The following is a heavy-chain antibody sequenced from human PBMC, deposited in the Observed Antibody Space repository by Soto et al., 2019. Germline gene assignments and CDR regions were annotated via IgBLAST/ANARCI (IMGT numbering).Heavy chain of an antibody. CDR3: ARDHSIASSGAWWLDP. J-gene: IGHJ5*02. CDR2: ISPSGGNT. D-gene: IGHD6-13*01. Sequence: GASVKVSCKASGYTFTNNYIHWVRRAPGQGLEWMGTISPSGGNTNYAQKFQGRVTMTRDTSTSTAYMELSSLTSEDTAVYYCARDHSIASSGAWWLDPWGQGTLVTVSS. CDR1: GYTFTNNY. V-gene: IGHV1-46*01.